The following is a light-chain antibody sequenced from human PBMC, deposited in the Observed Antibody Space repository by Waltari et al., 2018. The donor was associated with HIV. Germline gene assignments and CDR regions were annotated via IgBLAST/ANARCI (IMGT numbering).Light chain of an antibody. CDR3: AAWDDSLNGWV. CDR2: TNN. Sequence: SAVTQPASVSGTPGQRVTISCSGSSSNIGSNTVTRYHQLPGTAPKLLIYTNNQRPSGVPDRFSGSKSGTSASLAISGLQSEDEADYYCAAWDDSLNGWVFGGGTKLTVL. J-gene: IGLJ3*02. CDR1: SSNIGSNT. V-gene: IGLV1-44*01.